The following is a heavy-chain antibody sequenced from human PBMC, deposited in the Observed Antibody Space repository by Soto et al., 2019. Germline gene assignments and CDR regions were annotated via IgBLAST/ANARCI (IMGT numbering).Heavy chain of an antibody. V-gene: IGHV4-34*01. CDR3: ARGRGFMSRNALDL. Sequence: QVQLQRWGAGLLRPSETLSLTCAVYGGSFRGYYWTWLRQSPGRGLEWIGEINHSGSRNSNPCLKSRLTISVDTSKTQFSMNLTSVTAADAAVYYCARGRGFMSRNALDLWGQGTRVIVSS. CDR2: INHSGSR. J-gene: IGHJ3*01. CDR1: GGSFRGYY.